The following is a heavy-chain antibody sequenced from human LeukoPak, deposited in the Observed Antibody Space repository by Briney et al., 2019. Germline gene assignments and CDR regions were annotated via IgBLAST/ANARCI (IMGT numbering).Heavy chain of an antibody. D-gene: IGHD4-23*01. Sequence: GGSLRLSCAASGFTFSSYSMNWVRQAPGKGLEWVSSISSSSSYIYYADSVKGRFTISRDNAKNSLYLQMNSLRAEDTAVYYCASDLDYGGNSDYWGQGTLVTVSS. CDR2: ISSSSSYI. V-gene: IGHV3-21*01. CDR3: ASDLDYGGNSDY. CDR1: GFTFSSYS. J-gene: IGHJ4*02.